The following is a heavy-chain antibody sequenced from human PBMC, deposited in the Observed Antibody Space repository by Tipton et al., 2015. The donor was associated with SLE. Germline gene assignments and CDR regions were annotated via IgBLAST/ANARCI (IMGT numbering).Heavy chain of an antibody. CDR2: IKQDGSET. V-gene: IGHV3-7*01. D-gene: IGHD3-16*01. Sequence: GSLRLSCVGSTVTFNNYWMNWVRQAPGKGLEWVAIIKQDGSETYYADSVRGRFTISRDNAKFSTFLQMNNLRAEDTAVYFCVGGWGWLPDSWGQGTLVSVSS. CDR1: TVTFNNYW. J-gene: IGHJ4*02. CDR3: VGGWGWLPDS.